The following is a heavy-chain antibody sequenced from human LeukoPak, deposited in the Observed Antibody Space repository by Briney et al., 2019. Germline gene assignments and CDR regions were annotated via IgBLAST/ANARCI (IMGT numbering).Heavy chain of an antibody. CDR1: GGSISSYY. Sequence: SETLSLTCTVSGGSISSYYWSWIRQPPGKGLEWIGYIYYSGSTNFNPSLKSRVTISVDTSKNQFSLKLSSVTAADTAVYYCARHGAAAGTSYYYFDYWGQGTLVTVSS. V-gene: IGHV4-59*01. CDR2: IYYSGST. J-gene: IGHJ4*02. D-gene: IGHD6-13*01. CDR3: ARHGAAAGTSYYYFDY.